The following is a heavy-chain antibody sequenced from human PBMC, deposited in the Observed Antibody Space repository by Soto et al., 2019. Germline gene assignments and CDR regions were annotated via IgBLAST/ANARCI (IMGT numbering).Heavy chain of an antibody. D-gene: IGHD4-17*01. V-gene: IGHV3-74*01. Sequence: EVQLVESGGGLFQPGGSLSLSCAASGFTFSSFWMHWVRQTPGKGPVWVSRISTDGSSTGYADSVKGRFTISRDSAKNTLYLQMDSLRAEDTAIYYCARGGTVTTRWGLFDYLGQGTLVTVSS. CDR3: ARGGTVTTRWGLFDY. CDR1: GFTFSSFW. CDR2: ISTDGSST. J-gene: IGHJ4*02.